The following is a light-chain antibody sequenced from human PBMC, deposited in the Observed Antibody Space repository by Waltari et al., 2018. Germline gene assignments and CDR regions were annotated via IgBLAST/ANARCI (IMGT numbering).Light chain of an antibody. V-gene: IGLV1-47*01. Sequence: QSVLTQPPSASGASGQEVSISCSGGSTTITNYVFWYQQFPGTAPKLTVYKDYERPSGLPDRFSASKSGTSASLAISGLRSDDEADYYCATWDDSLNGWVFGGGTKLTVL. CDR3: ATWDDSLNGWV. J-gene: IGLJ3*02. CDR2: KDY. CDR1: STTITNY.